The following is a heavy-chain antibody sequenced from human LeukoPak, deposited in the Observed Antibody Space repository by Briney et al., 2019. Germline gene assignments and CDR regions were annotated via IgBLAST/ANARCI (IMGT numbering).Heavy chain of an antibody. CDR2: ISSGSGST. D-gene: IGHD6-13*01. V-gene: IGHV3-23*01. J-gene: IGHJ4*02. CDR1: GFTVSSNY. CDR3: AKVGSSWFPVVYFDY. Sequence: GGSLRLSCAASGFTVSSNYMSWVRQAPGKGLEWVSVISSGSGSTYYADSVKGRFTISRDNSKNTLYLQMNSLRAEDTAVYYCAKVGSSWFPVVYFDYWGQGTLVTVSS.